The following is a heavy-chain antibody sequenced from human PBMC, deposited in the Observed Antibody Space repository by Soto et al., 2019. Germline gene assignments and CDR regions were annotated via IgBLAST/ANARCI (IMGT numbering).Heavy chain of an antibody. CDR3: ARRVAAHPYFDF. CDR1: GYIFANDW. J-gene: IGHJ4*02. D-gene: IGHD6-6*01. CDR2: IFPGDSDT. V-gene: IGHV5-51*01. Sequence: PGESLKISCKGSGYIFANDWIAWVRQMPGKGLEWMGIIFPGDSDTRYSPSFQGQVTISADKSINTAYLQWSSLKASDTAVYYCARRVAAHPYFDFWGQGALLTVSS.